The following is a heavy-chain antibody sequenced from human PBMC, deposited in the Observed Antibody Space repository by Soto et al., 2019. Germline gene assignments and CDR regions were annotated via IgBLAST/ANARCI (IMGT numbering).Heavy chain of an antibody. Sequence: QVQLQESGPGLVKPSQTLSLTCTVSGGSISSGGYYWSWIRQHPGKGLEWIGYIYYRGSTYYNPSLKSRVTMSVDTSKNQFSLKLSSVTAADTAVYYCARDLDTMVRGNGYFDLWGRGTLVTVSS. CDR3: ARDLDTMVRGNGYFDL. CDR2: IYYRGST. CDR1: GGSISSGGYY. D-gene: IGHD3-10*01. V-gene: IGHV4-31*03. J-gene: IGHJ2*01.